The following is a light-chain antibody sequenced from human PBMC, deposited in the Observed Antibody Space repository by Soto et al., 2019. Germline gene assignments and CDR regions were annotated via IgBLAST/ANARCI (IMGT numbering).Light chain of an antibody. CDR3: QHYYSTPPT. J-gene: IGKJ5*01. Sequence: DIVMTQSPDSLAVSLGERATINCKSSQSVLYSSNNKNYLLWYQQKPGQPPKLLISWASTRESGVPDRFSGSGSGTDFTLTISSLQAEDVAVYYCQHYYSTPPTFGQGTRLEIK. CDR2: WAS. CDR1: QSVLYSSNNKNY. V-gene: IGKV4-1*01.